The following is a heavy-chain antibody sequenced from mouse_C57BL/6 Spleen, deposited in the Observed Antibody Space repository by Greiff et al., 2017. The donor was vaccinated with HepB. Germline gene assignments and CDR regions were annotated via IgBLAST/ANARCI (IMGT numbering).Heavy chain of an antibody. CDR1: GYSFTGYY. CDR3: ATIYYDYDGFAY. J-gene: IGHJ3*01. D-gene: IGHD2-4*01. V-gene: IGHV1-42*01. Sequence: VQLQQSGPELVKPGASVKISCKASGYSFTGYYMNWVKQSPEKSLEWIGEINPSTGGTTYNQKFKAKATLTVDKSSSTAYMQLKSLTSEDSAVYYCATIYYDYDGFAYWGQGTLFTVSA. CDR2: INPSTGGT.